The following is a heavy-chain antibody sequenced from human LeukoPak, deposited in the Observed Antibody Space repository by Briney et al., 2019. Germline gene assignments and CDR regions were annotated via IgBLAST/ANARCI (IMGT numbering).Heavy chain of an antibody. CDR3: TTEGTRTADYYFDY. V-gene: IGHV3-15*01. D-gene: IGHD1-14*01. J-gene: IGHJ4*02. CDR1: GFTFSNAW. CDR2: IKSKTDGGTT. Sequence: PGGALRLSCAASGFTFSNAWMSWVRQAPGKGLEWVGRIKSKTDGGTTDYAAPVKGRFAISRDDSKNTLYLQMNSLKTEDTAVYYCTTEGTRTADYYFDYWGQGTLVTVYS.